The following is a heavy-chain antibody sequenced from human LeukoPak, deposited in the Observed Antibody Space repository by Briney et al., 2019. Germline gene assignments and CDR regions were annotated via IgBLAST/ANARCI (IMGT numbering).Heavy chain of an antibody. Sequence: PGGSLRLSCAASGFTFSSYAMSWVRQAPGKGLEWVSAISGSAASTYYADSVKGRFTISRDNSKNTLYLQMNSLRAEDTAVYYCARGTVVITSPDDYWGQGTLVTASS. CDR3: ARGTVVITSPDDY. CDR1: GFTFSSYA. CDR2: ISGSAAST. J-gene: IGHJ4*02. V-gene: IGHV3-23*01. D-gene: IGHD3-22*01.